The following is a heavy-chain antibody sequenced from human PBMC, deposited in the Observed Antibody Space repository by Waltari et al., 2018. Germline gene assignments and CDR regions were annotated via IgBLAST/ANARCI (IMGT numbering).Heavy chain of an antibody. CDR3: TKDVSPGGADV. Sequence: EVQLVESGGGLVQPGRSLRLSCVATGFTSDDYAMHWVRQGPGKGLEWVSGIYWKSNRIDYAESGKGRFTVSRDKAKNSLYLQMNSLGPEDTAIYYCTKDVSPGGADVWGQGTTVTVSS. CDR2: IYWKSNRI. V-gene: IGHV3-9*02. CDR1: GFTSDDYA. J-gene: IGHJ6*02.